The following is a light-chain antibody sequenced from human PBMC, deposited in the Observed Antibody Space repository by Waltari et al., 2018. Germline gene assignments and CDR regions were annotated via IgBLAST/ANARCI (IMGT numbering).Light chain of an antibody. CDR1: ATNIGSNA. CDR2: SNN. CDR3: SAWDDSVNGVV. Sequence: QSVLTQPPSASGTPGQRVSISCSGSATNIGSNAVNWYQQLPGTAPNLLIHSNNRRPSGVPDRFSGSKAGTSASLAISGLQSEDEVDYYCSAWDDSVNGVVFGGGTKVTVL. J-gene: IGLJ3*02. V-gene: IGLV1-44*01.